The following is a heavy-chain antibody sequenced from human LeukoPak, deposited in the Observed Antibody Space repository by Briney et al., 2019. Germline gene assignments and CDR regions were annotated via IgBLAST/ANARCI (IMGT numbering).Heavy chain of an antibody. D-gene: IGHD3-22*01. CDR3: AGASYYYDSSGYYPDY. V-gene: IGHV3-33*01. CDR1: GFTFSSYG. CDR2: IWYDGSNK. Sequence: GGSLRLSCAASGFTFSSYGMHWVRQAPGKGLEWVAVIWYDGSNKYYADSVKGRFTISRDNSKNTLYLQMNSLRAEDTAVYYCAGASYYYDSSGYYPDYWGQGTLVTVSS. J-gene: IGHJ4*02.